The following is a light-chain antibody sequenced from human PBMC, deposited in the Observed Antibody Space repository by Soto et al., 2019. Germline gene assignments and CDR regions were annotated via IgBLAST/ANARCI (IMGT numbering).Light chain of an antibody. V-gene: IGLV2-14*01. J-gene: IGLJ2*01. Sequence: QSVLTQPASVSGSPGQSITVSCTGTSSDGGGYNYVSWYQQHPGKAPKLMIYEVSYRPSGVSNRFSGSKSGNTASLTISGLQAEDEADYYCSSYPGSSTLVFGGGPKVTVL. CDR3: SSYPGSSTLV. CDR1: SSDGGGYNY. CDR2: EVS.